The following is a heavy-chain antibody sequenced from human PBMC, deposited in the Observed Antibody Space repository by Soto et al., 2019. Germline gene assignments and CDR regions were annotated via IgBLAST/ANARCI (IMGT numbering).Heavy chain of an antibody. Sequence: QVQLVESGGGVVQPGRSLRLSCAASGFTLRSYAMHWVRQAPGKGLEWVAVISYEGSNQYYADSVKGRFTLTRDNSKKTVDLQMNSRRADDTAVYYCARSPSYYGIDVWGQGTTVTVSS. CDR1: GFTLRSYA. CDR3: ARSPSYYGIDV. CDR2: ISYEGSNQ. V-gene: IGHV3-30*04. J-gene: IGHJ6*02.